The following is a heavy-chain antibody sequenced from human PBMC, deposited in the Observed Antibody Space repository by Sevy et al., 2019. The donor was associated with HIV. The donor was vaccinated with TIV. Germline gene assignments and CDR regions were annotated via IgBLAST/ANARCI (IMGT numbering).Heavy chain of an antibody. J-gene: IGHJ3*02. CDR1: GFSFSSYS. CDR3: ARDLISPYYYDTSGHAHAFDI. V-gene: IGHV3-21*01. D-gene: IGHD3-22*01. CDR2: ISTGTSYI. Sequence: GGSLRLSCVASGFSFSSYSMNWVRQAPGKGLEWVSSISTGTSYISYADSVQGRFTKCRDNAKNSLYLQMTSLRAEDTAVYYCARDLISPYYYDTSGHAHAFDIWGQGTLVTVSS.